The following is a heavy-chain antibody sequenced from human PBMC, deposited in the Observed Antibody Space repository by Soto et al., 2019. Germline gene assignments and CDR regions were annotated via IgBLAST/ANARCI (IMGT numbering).Heavy chain of an antibody. Sequence: GGSLRLSCAASGFTFSSYAMSWVRQAPGKGLEWVSAISGSGGSTYYADSVKGRFTISRDNSKNTLYLQMNSLRAEDTAVYYCAKDHQLELRSRCFDHWGQGTLVTVSS. CDR1: GFTFSSYA. CDR3: AKDHQLELRSRCFDH. CDR2: ISGSGGST. J-gene: IGHJ4*02. D-gene: IGHD1-7*01. V-gene: IGHV3-23*01.